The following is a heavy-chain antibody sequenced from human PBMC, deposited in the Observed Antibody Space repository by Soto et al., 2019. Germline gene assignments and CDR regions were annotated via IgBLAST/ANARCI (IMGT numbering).Heavy chain of an antibody. CDR1: GGTFNSYA. CDR3: ARGFCTDGVCLPNYYYGMDV. CDR2: IIPIFGKS. D-gene: IGHD2-8*01. V-gene: IGHV1-69*01. Sequence: QVQLVQSGAEVKKPGSSVKVSCKVSGGTFNSYAFNWVRQAPGRGLEWMGGIIPIFGKSNSAQSFQGRFTTTADEPTNTVYMELRSLGAEDTAVYYCARGFCTDGVCLPNYYYGMDVWGQGTTVTVSS. J-gene: IGHJ6*02.